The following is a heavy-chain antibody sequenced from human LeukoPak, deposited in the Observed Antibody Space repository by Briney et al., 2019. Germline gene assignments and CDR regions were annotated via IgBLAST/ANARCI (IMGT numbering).Heavy chain of an antibody. CDR3: ARGGKECSSCSCYRWFNP. CDR1: GYTFNNYD. V-gene: IGHV1-8*03. J-gene: IGHJ5*02. CDR2: MNPNSGNT. Sequence: GASVTVSFKASGYTFNNYDINWVREATGQGLEWMGWMNPNSGNTGYAQKFQNRFSITRNTSISTAYMELSSLRSEDSAVYYCARGGKECSSCSCYRWFNPWGQGTLVTDSS. D-gene: IGHD2-15*01.